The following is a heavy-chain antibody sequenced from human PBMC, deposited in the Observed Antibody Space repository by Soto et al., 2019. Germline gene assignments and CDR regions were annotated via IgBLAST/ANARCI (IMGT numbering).Heavy chain of an antibody. V-gene: IGHV3-13*01. CDR2: IGIVGDT. J-gene: IGHJ4*02. CDR3: ARAHRYHTAWEPLDY. D-gene: IGHD1-26*01. CDR1: GFAFGTYD. Sequence: EVQLVESGGGLVQPGGSLRLSCAASGFAFGTYDMHWVRQSTEKGLEWVSAIGIVGDTYYADSVRGRFTISRDDAKNSLFLHMNSLRAEDTAVYFCARAHRYHTAWEPLDYWGQGTLVTVSP.